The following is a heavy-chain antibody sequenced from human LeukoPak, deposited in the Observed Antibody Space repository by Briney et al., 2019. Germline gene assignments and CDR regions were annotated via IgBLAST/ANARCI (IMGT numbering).Heavy chain of an antibody. Sequence: KAGGSLRLSCVTSGFTFSRYSMRWVRQAPGKGLGWVSSIYFTGNYISYADSVKGRFTISRDNAKNSLYLQMNSLRAEDTAVYYCAREFNTVGNFDYWGQGTLVTVSS. CDR3: AREFNTVGNFDY. J-gene: IGHJ4*02. D-gene: IGHD3-10*01. V-gene: IGHV3-21*01. CDR1: GFTFSRYS. CDR2: IYFTGNYI.